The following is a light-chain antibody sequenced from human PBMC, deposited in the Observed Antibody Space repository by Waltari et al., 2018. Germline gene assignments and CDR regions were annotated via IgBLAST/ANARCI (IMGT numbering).Light chain of an antibody. CDR2: EVS. J-gene: IGLJ1*01. CDR3: IAYAGSNNLGYV. Sequence: QSALTQPPSASGSPGQSVTISCTGTSTDVGSNNHVSWYQQHPGKAPKVMIYEVSERPAGVPDRCSGSKSGNTASLTVSGLQAEDEADYYCIAYAGSNNLGYVFGTGTKVTVL. CDR1: STDVGSNNH. V-gene: IGLV2-8*01.